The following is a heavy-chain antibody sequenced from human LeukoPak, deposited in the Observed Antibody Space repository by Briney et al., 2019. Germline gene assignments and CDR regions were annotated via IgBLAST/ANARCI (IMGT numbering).Heavy chain of an antibody. CDR2: IKQDGSEK. CDR1: GFTFSSYW. J-gene: IGHJ4*02. V-gene: IGHV3-7*05. Sequence: PGGSLRLSCAASGFTFSSYWMSWVRQAPGKGLEWVANIKQDGSEKYYVDSVKGRFTISRDNAKNSLYLQMNSLRAEDTAVYYCARGQRYCSSSSCPWEPFGYWGQGTLVTVSS. D-gene: IGHD2-2*01. CDR3: ARGQRYCSSSSCPWEPFGY.